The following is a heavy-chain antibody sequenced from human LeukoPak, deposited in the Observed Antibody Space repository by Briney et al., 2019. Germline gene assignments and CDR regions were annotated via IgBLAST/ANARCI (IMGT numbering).Heavy chain of an antibody. CDR3: ARITQIIVVVDATQGDYYYKDV. CDR2: LYSSWDT. D-gene: IGHD2-15*01. CDR1: GGSISVNY. J-gene: IGHJ6*03. Sequence: SETLSLTCTVSGGSISVNYWSWVRQSAGKGLEWVGRLYSSWDTYYNPSLKSRVTMSVDTSKNQFSLKLSSVTAADTAVYYCARITQIIVVVDATQGDYYYKDVWGKGTTVIVSS. V-gene: IGHV4-4*07.